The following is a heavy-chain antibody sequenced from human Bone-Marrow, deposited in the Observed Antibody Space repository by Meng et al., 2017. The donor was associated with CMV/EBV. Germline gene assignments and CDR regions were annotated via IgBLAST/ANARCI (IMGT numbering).Heavy chain of an antibody. CDR2: IGTAGDT. CDR3: AKDLDSYGSQVSDS. J-gene: IGHJ4*02. CDR1: GFTFSSYD. Sequence: GESLKISCAASGFTFSSYDMHWVRQATGKGLEWVSAIGTAGDTYYPGSVKGRFTISRDNSKSTLYLQMNSLRAEDTAVYYCAKDLDSYGSQVSDSWGQGTLVTVSS. V-gene: IGHV3-13*01. D-gene: IGHD4-17*01.